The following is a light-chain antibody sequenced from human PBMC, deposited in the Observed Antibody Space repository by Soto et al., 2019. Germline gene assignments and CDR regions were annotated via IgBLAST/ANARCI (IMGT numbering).Light chain of an antibody. CDR3: SSYTSNNFVI. J-gene: IGLJ2*01. V-gene: IGLV2-14*03. Sequence: QSALTQPASVSXSPGQSITISCTGSSSDIGDYNYVSWYKQHPGKAPKLMIYDVSNRPSGVSNRFSGSKSGNTASLTISGLQAEDEADYYCSSYTSNNFVIFGGGTKLTVL. CDR1: SSDIGDYNY. CDR2: DVS.